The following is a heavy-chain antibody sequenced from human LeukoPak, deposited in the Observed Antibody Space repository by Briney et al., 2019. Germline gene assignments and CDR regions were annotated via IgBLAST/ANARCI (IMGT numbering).Heavy chain of an antibody. CDR3: ARDGGYSYAHNWFDP. CDR2: IYYSGST. Sequence: PSETLSLTCTVSGGSISSYYWSWIRQPPGKGLEWIGYIYYSGSTNYNPSLKSRVTISVDTSKNQFSLRLSSVTAADMAVYYCARDGGYSYAHNWFDPWGQGTLVTVSS. J-gene: IGHJ5*02. D-gene: IGHD5-18*01. CDR1: GGSISSYY. V-gene: IGHV4-59*01.